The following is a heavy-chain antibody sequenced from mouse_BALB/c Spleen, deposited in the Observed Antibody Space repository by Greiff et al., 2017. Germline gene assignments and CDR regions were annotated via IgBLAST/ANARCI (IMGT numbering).Heavy chain of an antibody. D-gene: IGHD1-2*01. CDR3: ARIHYYGSFAY. CDR2: IDPANGNT. V-gene: IGHV14-3*02. J-gene: IGHJ3*01. Sequence: EVQLVESGAELVKPGASVKLSCTASGFNIKDTYMHWVKQRPEQGLEWIGRIDPANGNTKYDPKFQGKATITADTSSNTAYLQLSSLTSEDTAVYYCARIHYYGSFAYWGQGTLVTVSA. CDR1: GFNIKDTY.